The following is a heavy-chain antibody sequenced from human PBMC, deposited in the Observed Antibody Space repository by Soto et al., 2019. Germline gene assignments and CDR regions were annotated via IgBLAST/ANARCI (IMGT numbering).Heavy chain of an antibody. V-gene: IGHV3-23*01. CDR3: VKDPTSYDSSDQFDS. CDR2: ISVSGGST. J-gene: IGHJ4*02. Sequence: PGGSLRLSWAASGFTFSSYAMSWVRQAPGKGLEWVSAISVSGGSTYYADSVKGRFTISRDNSKNTLYLQMNSLRAEDTAVYYCVKDPTSYDSSDQFDSWGQGTLVTVSS. CDR1: GFTFSSYA. D-gene: IGHD3-22*01.